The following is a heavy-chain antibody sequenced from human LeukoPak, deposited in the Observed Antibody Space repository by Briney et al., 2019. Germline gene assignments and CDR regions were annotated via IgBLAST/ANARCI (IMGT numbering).Heavy chain of an antibody. CDR2: INIDGSST. J-gene: IGHJ4*02. Sequence: GGSLTLSCAASGFTFSSYWMHWVRQAPGKGLVWVSRINIDGSSTSYADSVKGRFTISRDNAKNTLYLQMNSLRAEDTAVYYCAKFREYYYDSSGQIDYWGQGTLVTVSS. CDR3: AKFREYYYDSSGQIDY. V-gene: IGHV3-74*01. D-gene: IGHD3-22*01. CDR1: GFTFSSYW.